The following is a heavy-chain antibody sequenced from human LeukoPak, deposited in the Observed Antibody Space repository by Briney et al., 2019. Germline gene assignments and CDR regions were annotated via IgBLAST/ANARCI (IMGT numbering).Heavy chain of an antibody. J-gene: IGHJ3*02. CDR3: ARLGDFWSGYYKIGAFDI. CDR1: GYSFTSYW. V-gene: IGHV5-51*01. D-gene: IGHD3-3*01. CDR2: IYPGDSDT. Sequence: RESLKISCKGSGYSFTSYWIGWVRQMPGKGLEWMGIIYPGDSDTRYSPSFQGQVTISADKSISTAYLQWSSLKASDTAMYYCARLGDFWSGYYKIGAFDIWGQGTMVTVSS.